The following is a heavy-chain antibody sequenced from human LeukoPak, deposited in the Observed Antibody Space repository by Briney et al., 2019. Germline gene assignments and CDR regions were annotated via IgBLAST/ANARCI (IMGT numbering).Heavy chain of an antibody. CDR3: ARVHREKIDY. V-gene: IGHV4-39*07. CDR1: GGSISSSSYY. CDR2: IYYSGST. Sequence: SETLSLTCTVSGGSISSSSYYWGWIRQPPGKGLEWIGSIYYSGSTYYNPSLKSRVTISVDTSKNQFSLKLSSVTAADTAVYYCARVHREKIDYWGQGTLVTVSS. J-gene: IGHJ4*02.